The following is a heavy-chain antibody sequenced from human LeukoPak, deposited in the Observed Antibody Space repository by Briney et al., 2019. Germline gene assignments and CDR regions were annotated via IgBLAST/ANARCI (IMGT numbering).Heavy chain of an antibody. Sequence: GSLRLSCVASGFTFSSYAMSWVRQAPGKGLEWVSDIIDSGVITYYADSVKGRFTISRDNSKNTMYLQMNSLRAEDTAVYYCAKIGRRYGSGNPGEIDYWGQGTLVTVSS. CDR2: IIDSGVIT. V-gene: IGHV3-23*01. J-gene: IGHJ4*02. CDR3: AKIGRRYGSGNPGEIDY. D-gene: IGHD3-10*01. CDR1: GFTFSSYA.